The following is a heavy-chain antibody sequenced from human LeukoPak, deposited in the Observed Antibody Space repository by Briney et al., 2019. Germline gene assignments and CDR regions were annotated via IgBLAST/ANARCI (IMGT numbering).Heavy chain of an antibody. D-gene: IGHD1/OR15-1a*01. CDR2: VSPSGDIT. V-gene: IGHV3-23*01. J-gene: IGHJ4*02. CDR1: GFIFSSHG. Sequence: GGTLRLSCAASGFIFSSHGMNWVRQAPGKGLEWVSGVSPSGDITYYADSVKGRYTISRDNSKNTLYLQMNSLRAEDTAVYYCAKASNWNKRASFDYWGQGTLVTVSS. CDR3: AKASNWNKRASFDY.